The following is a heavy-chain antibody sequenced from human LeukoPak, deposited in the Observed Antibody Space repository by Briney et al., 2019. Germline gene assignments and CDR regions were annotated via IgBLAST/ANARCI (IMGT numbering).Heavy chain of an antibody. Sequence: KPSETLSLTCAVYGGSFSGYHWSWIRQPLGKGLEWIGDINHSGSTNYNPSLKSRVTISVDTSKNQFSLKLSAVTAADTAVYYCARGALAVAVDYWGQGTLVTVSS. V-gene: IGHV4-34*01. D-gene: IGHD6-19*01. CDR1: GGSFSGYH. CDR3: ARGALAVAVDY. CDR2: INHSGST. J-gene: IGHJ4*02.